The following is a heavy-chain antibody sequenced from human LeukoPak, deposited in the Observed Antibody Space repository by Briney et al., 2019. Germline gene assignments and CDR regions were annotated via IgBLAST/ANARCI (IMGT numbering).Heavy chain of an antibody. Sequence: GGSLRLSCAASGFTFSSYSMNWVRQAPGKGLEWVSYISSSSSTIYYADSVKGRFTISRDNSKNTLYLQMNSLRAEDTAVYYCAKGGYSYGYWGQGTLVTVSS. CDR1: GFTFSSYS. CDR3: AKGGYSYGY. CDR2: ISSSSSTI. D-gene: IGHD5-18*01. J-gene: IGHJ4*02. V-gene: IGHV3-48*01.